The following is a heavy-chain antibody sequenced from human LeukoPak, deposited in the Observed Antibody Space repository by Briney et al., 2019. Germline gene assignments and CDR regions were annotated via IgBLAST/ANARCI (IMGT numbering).Heavy chain of an antibody. CDR2: ISSSGSTI. V-gene: IGHV3-11*04. D-gene: IGHD2-2*02. CDR1: GFTFSDYY. CDR3: AKRGILTLIPGAIPSGYYMDV. Sequence: GGSLRLSCAASGFTFSDYYMSWIRQAPGKGLEWVSYISSSGSTIYYADSVKGRFTISRDDSKNTLYLQMNSLRAEDTAVYYCAKRGILTLIPGAIPSGYYMDVWGKGTTVTVSS. J-gene: IGHJ6*03.